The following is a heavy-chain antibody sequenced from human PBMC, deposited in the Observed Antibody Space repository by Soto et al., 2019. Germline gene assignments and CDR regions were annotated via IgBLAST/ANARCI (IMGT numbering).Heavy chain of an antibody. CDR1: GGSISSYY. Sequence: PSETLSLTCTVSGGSISSYYWSWIRQPPGKGLEWIGYIYYSGSTNYNPSLKSRVTISVDTSKNQFSLKLSSVTAADTAVYYCARIIDYDILTGRPYYYYYYMDVWGKGTTVTVSS. V-gene: IGHV4-59*01. CDR2: IYYSGST. CDR3: ARIIDYDILTGRPYYYYYYMDV. J-gene: IGHJ6*03. D-gene: IGHD3-9*01.